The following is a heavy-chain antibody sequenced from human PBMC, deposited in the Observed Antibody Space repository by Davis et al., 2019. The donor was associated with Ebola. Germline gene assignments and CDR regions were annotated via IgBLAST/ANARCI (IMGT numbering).Heavy chain of an antibody. V-gene: IGHV1-3*01. D-gene: IGHD3-10*01. CDR1: GYTFNTYA. CDR2: INAANGNT. Sequence: ASVKVSCKASGYTFNTYAMHWVRQAPGQGLEWMGWINAANGNTRYSQKFQDRVTIIRDRSASTVFMELSSLRSEDTAVYYCAREGRVQGLISAGMDVWGQGTTVTVSS. CDR3: AREGRVQGLISAGMDV. J-gene: IGHJ6*02.